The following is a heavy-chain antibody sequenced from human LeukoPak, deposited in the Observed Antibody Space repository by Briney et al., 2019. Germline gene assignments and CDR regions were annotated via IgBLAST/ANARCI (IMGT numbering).Heavy chain of an antibody. J-gene: IGHJ4*02. Sequence: EGSLRLSCAASGFTFSSYSMNWVRQAPGKGLEWVSSISSSSSYIYYADSVKGRFTISRDNAKNSLYLQMNSLRAEDTAVYYCASFDTGTTALDYWGQGTLVTVSS. CDR3: ASFDTGTTALDY. D-gene: IGHD1-7*01. V-gene: IGHV3-21*01. CDR2: ISSSSSYI. CDR1: GFTFSSYS.